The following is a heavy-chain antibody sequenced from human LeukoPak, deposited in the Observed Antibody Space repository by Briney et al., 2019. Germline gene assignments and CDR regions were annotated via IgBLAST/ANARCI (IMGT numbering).Heavy chain of an antibody. D-gene: IGHD6-6*01. Sequence: GGSLRLSCAASGFTFSSYAMHWVRRAPGKGLEWVAFISSDGSNKYYADSVKDRFTISRDNSKNTLYLQMNSLRDEDTAVYYCDPHDSSSPFWGQGTLVTVSS. J-gene: IGHJ4*02. CDR1: GFTFSSYA. CDR3: DPHDSSSPF. V-gene: IGHV3-30-3*01. CDR2: ISSDGSNK.